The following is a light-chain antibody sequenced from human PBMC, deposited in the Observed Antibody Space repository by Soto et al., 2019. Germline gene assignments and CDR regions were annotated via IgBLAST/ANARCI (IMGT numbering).Light chain of an antibody. V-gene: IGLV2-14*03. CDR2: AVS. Sequence: QSVLTQPASVSGSPGQSITISCSGTSSDIGSYNHVAWYQQFPGKSPKLMIYAVSDRPSGVSDRFSGSKSGITASLTISGLQNEDEAYYYCISYTDRQSYLFGTGTKVTVL. CDR1: SSDIGSYNH. J-gene: IGLJ1*01. CDR3: ISYTDRQSYL.